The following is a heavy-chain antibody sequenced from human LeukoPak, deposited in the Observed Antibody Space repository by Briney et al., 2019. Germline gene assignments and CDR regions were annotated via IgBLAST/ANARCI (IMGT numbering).Heavy chain of an antibody. Sequence: GGSLRLSCAASGFTFSSYAMSWVRQAPGKGLEWVSYISSSGSTIYYADSVKGRFTISRDNAKNSLYLQMNSLRAEDTAVYYCATSLWSDDAFDIWGQGTMVTVSS. J-gene: IGHJ3*02. CDR2: ISSSGSTI. V-gene: IGHV3-48*04. CDR3: ATSLWSDDAFDI. CDR1: GFTFSSYA. D-gene: IGHD3-10*01.